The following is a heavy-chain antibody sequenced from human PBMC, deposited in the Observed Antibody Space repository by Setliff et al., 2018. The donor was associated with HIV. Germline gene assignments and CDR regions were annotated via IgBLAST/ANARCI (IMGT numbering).Heavy chain of an antibody. Sequence: ASVKVSCKTSGYIFTQYAVHWVRQAPGQRLEWMGWINGGNGKTKYSQKFQGRVTFTRDTSTTTAYMEVSSPRSEDTAVYYCARGVNTAKVEDFWGQGTLVTVSS. D-gene: IGHD2-15*01. CDR1: GYIFTQYA. CDR2: INGGNGKT. CDR3: ARGVNTAKVEDF. V-gene: IGHV1-3*01. J-gene: IGHJ4*02.